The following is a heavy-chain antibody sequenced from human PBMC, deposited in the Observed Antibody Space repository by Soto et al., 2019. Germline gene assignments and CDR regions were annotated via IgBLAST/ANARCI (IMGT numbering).Heavy chain of an antibody. CDR3: AREYYYGSGSFRGDFDY. J-gene: IGHJ4*02. Sequence: QVQLVQSGAEVKKPGSSVKVSCKASGGTFSSYAISWVRQAPGQGLEWMGGIIPIFGTANYAQKFQGRVTITADESTSTAYMELSSLRSEDTAVYYCAREYYYGSGSFRGDFDYWGQGTLVTVSS. CDR2: IIPIFGTA. V-gene: IGHV1-69*01. CDR1: GGTFSSYA. D-gene: IGHD3-10*01.